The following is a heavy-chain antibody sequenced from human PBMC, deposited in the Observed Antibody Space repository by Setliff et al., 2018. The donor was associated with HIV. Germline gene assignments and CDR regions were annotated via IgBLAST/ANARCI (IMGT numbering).Heavy chain of an antibody. J-gene: IGHJ4*02. V-gene: IGHV1-18*01. CDR1: GYTFNDYG. CDR2: ISGHNGYT. D-gene: IGHD3-22*01. CDR3: ARGRSSTGDYNEEHLFEY. Sequence: GASVKVSCKASGYTFNDYGISWVRQAPGHGLEWMGWISGHNGYTNYAQKVQDRVTMTTDTSTSTAYMELRGLRSDDTAVYYCARGRSSTGDYNEEHLFEYWGQGTLVTVSS.